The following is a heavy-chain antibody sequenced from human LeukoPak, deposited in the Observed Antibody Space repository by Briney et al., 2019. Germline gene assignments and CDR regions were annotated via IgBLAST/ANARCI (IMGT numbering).Heavy chain of an antibody. D-gene: IGHD4/OR15-4a*01. J-gene: IGHJ3*02. V-gene: IGHV4-59*01. CDR2: TSHSGST. Sequence: PSETLSLTCTVSGGSISSSYWSWIRQPPGRGLEWIGYTSHSGSTNYKPSLTSRVSISVDTSKNQFSLKLTSVTAADTAMYYCARGYYDAKGDSNPFDIWGQGTMVTVSS. CDR3: ARGYYDAKGDSNPFDI. CDR1: GGSISSSY.